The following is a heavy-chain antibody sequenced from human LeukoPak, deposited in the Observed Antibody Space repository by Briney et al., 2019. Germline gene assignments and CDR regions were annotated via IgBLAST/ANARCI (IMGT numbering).Heavy chain of an antibody. D-gene: IGHD3-22*01. Sequence: SVKVSRKASGGTFSSYAIGWVRQAPGQGLEWMGGIIPILHSPNYAQRFQGRVTITTDESTRTAYMELSSLRSEDTAVYYCARGPYYYDSSGYSHFDYWGQGTLVTVSS. CDR3: ARGPYYYDSSGYSHFDY. CDR1: GGTFSSYA. CDR2: IIPILHSP. J-gene: IGHJ4*02. V-gene: IGHV1-69*05.